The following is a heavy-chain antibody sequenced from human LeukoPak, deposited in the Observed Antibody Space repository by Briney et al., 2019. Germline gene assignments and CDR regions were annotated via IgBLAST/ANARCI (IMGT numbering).Heavy chain of an antibody. Sequence: SETLSLTCTVSGGSISSSSYYWGWIRQPPGKGLEWIGSIYYSGSTHYNPSLKSRVTISVDTSKNQLSLKLSSVTAADTAVYYCARTTINRIQLWMYYFDYWGQGTLVTVSS. CDR1: GGSISSSSYY. V-gene: IGHV4-39*01. CDR3: ARTTINRIQLWMYYFDY. J-gene: IGHJ4*02. D-gene: IGHD5-18*01. CDR2: IYYSGST.